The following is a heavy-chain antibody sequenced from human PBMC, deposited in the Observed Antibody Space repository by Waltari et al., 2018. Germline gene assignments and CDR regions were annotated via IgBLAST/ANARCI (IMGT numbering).Heavy chain of an antibody. J-gene: IGHJ3*02. CDR3: ARLPIFGVAARDAFDI. CDR2: IYHSGST. CDR1: GYSISSGSY. D-gene: IGHD3-3*01. V-gene: IGHV4-38-2*01. Sequence: QVQLQESGPGLVKPSETLSLTCAVSGYSISSGSYWGWIRQPPGKGLEWIGSIYHSGSTYYNPSLKSRVTISVDTSKNQFSLKLSSVTGADTAVYYCARLPIFGVAARDAFDIWGQGTMVTVSS.